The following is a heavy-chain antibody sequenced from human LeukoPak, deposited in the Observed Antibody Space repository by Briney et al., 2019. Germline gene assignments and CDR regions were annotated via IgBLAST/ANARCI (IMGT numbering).Heavy chain of an antibody. CDR2: ISYDGSNK. J-gene: IGHJ6*03. CDR1: GFTFSSYA. V-gene: IGHV3-30-3*01. Sequence: GGSLRLSCAASGFTFSSYAMHWVRQAPGKGLEWVAVISYDGSNKYYADSVKGRFTISRDNSKNTLYLQMNSLRAEDTAVYYCARDGSWVHYYYYMDVWGKGTTVTVSS. CDR3: ARDGSWVHYYYYMDV. D-gene: IGHD1-1*01.